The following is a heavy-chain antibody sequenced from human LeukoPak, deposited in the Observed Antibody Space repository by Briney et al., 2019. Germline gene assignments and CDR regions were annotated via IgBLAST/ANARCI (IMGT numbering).Heavy chain of an antibody. CDR1: GGTFSSYA. D-gene: IGHD1-7*01. CDR3: ARASARSVTGTTDLDYYYYMDV. CDR2: IIPIFGTA. J-gene: IGHJ6*03. Sequence: SVKVSCKASGGTFSSYAISWVRQAPGQGLEWMGGIIPIFGTANYAQKFQGRVTITTDESTSTAYMELSSLRSEDTAVYYCARASARSVTGTTDLDYYYYMDVWGKGTTVTVSS. V-gene: IGHV1-69*05.